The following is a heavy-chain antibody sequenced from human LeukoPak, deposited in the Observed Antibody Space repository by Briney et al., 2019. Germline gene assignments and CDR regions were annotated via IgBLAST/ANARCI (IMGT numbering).Heavy chain of an antibody. CDR2: IYYSGST. J-gene: IGHJ5*02. Sequence: SETLSLTCTVSGGSISSSSYYWGWIRQPPGKGLEWIGSIYYSGSTYYNPSLKSRVTISVDTSKNQFSLKLSSVTAADTAVYYCARDRGESSGWIWFDPWGQGTLVTVSS. CDR1: GGSISSSSYY. CDR3: ARDRGESSGWIWFDP. V-gene: IGHV4-39*07. D-gene: IGHD6-19*01.